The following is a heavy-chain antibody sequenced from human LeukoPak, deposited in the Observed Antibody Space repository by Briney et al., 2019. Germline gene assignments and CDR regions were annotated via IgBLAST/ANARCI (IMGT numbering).Heavy chain of an antibody. Sequence: SQTLCLTCTVSGGSISSGDYYWSWIRQPPGKGLEWIAYMYYSGSTYYNPSLKSRVTMSADTSKNQLSLKLSSVTAADTAVYYCARPYYYDSRIDPWGQGILVIVSS. V-gene: IGHV4-30-4*01. D-gene: IGHD3-22*01. J-gene: IGHJ5*02. CDR3: ARPYYYDSRIDP. CDR1: GGSISSGDYY. CDR2: MYYSGST.